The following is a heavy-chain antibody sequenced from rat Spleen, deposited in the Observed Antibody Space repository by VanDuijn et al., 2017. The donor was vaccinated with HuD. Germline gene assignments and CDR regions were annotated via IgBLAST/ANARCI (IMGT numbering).Heavy chain of an antibody. CDR2: IISDGFST. Sequence: EVQLVESGGGLVQPGRSMKLSCAASGFTFSNYYMAWVRQAPTKGLEWVATIISDGFSTYYPDSVKGRFTISRANSENTLYLQMDSLRSEDTATYYCAVAGFGYWGQGIMVTVSS. V-gene: IGHV5-25*01. D-gene: IGHD4-4*01. CDR1: GFTFSNYY. CDR3: AVAGFGY. J-gene: IGHJ2*01.